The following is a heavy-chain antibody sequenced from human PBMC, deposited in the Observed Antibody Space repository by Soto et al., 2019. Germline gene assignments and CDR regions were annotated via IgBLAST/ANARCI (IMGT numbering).Heavy chain of an antibody. J-gene: IGHJ5*02. Sequence: SETLSITCSVSGGSISSYFRNWLRQPPGKGLEWIGYIYATGTTDYNPSLKSRVMMSVDTSKKQFSLRLRSVTAADTAVYYCVRDGTKTLRDWFDPWGQGISVTVSS. CDR1: GGSISSYF. CDR3: VRDGTKTLRDWFDP. V-gene: IGHV4-59*12. D-gene: IGHD1-1*01. CDR2: IYATGTT.